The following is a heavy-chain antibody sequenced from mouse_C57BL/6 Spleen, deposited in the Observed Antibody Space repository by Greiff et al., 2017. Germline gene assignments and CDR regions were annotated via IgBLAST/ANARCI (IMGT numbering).Heavy chain of an antibody. D-gene: IGHD2-13*01. CDR2: VDPYNGGT. CDR1: GFNFTDYY. Sequence: VQLQQSGPVLVKPGPSVKISCKASGFNFTDYYMHWVKQSHGKSLAWIGFVDPYNGGTSYNQKFTGKATLTVDTYSSTAYMELSSLTSEDSAVCYCASLYGDVGAMDYWGQGTSVTVSA. CDR3: ASLYGDVGAMDY. V-gene: IGHV1-36*01. J-gene: IGHJ4*01.